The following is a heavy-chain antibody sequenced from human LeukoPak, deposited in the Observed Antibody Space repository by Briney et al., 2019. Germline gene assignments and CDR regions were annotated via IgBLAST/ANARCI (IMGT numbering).Heavy chain of an antibody. D-gene: IGHD1-14*01. V-gene: IGHV4-38-2*02. Sequence: TSETLSLTCTVSGDSVTNDFFWGWVRQPPGKELEWIGSFCLGRDTYYRPSLKSQVTISVDTSKNQFSLNLNSVTAADTAVYYCARWASISREPGGFFDHWGQGTLVTVSS. CDR2: FCLGRDT. J-gene: IGHJ4*02. CDR3: ARWASISREPGGFFDH. CDR1: GDSVTNDFF.